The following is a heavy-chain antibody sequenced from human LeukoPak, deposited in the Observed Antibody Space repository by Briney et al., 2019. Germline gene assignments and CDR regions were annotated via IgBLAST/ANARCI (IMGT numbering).Heavy chain of an antibody. D-gene: IGHD6-19*01. CDR1: GGTFSSYA. V-gene: IGHV1-69*04. Sequence: SVNVSCKASGGTFSSYAISWVRQAPGQGLEWMGRIIPILGIANYAQKFQGRVTITADKSTSTAYMELSSLRSEDTAVYYCARERPGYSSGWRAFDYWGQGTLVTVSS. J-gene: IGHJ4*02. CDR2: IIPILGIA. CDR3: ARERPGYSSGWRAFDY.